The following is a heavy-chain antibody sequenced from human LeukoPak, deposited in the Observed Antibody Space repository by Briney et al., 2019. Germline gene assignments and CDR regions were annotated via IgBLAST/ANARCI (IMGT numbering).Heavy chain of an antibody. CDR2: ISAYNGNT. CDR1: GYTFTSYG. Sequence: ASVKVSCKASGYTFTSYGIGWVRQAPGQGLEWMGWISAYNGNTNYAQKLQGRVTMTTDTSTSTAYMELRSLRSDDTAVYYCAREYDFWSGYYNYYYYMDVWGKGTTVTVSS. V-gene: IGHV1-18*01. J-gene: IGHJ6*03. CDR3: AREYDFWSGYYNYYYYMDV. D-gene: IGHD3-3*01.